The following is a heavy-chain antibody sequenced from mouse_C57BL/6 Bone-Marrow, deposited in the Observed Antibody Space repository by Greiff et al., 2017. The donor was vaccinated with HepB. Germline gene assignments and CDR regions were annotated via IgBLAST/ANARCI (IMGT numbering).Heavy chain of an antibody. CDR1: GYAFSSYW. J-gene: IGHJ1*03. Sequence: QVHVKQSGAELVKPGASVKISCKASGYAFSSYWMNWVKQRPGKGLEWIGQIYPGDGDTNYNGKFKGKATLTADKSSSTAYMQLSSLTSEDSAVYFCARSLLYYGSSNWYFDVWGTGTTVTVSS. V-gene: IGHV1-80*01. D-gene: IGHD1-1*01. CDR2: IYPGDGDT. CDR3: ARSLLYYGSSNWYFDV.